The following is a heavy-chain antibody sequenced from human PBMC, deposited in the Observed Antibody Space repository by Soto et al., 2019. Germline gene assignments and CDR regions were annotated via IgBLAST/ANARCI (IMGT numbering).Heavy chain of an antibody. CDR1: RLTFSRYI. D-gene: IGHD3-16*01. CDR2: ISSSSSYI. V-gene: IGHV3-21*01. CDR3: ARERYPFDY. J-gene: IGHJ4*02. Sequence: GGSLRLSREASRLTFSRYIINLVRQAAGKGLEWVSSISSSSSYIYYADSVKGRFTISRDNAKNSLYLQMNSLRAEDTAVYYCARERYPFDYWGPGTLVTVSS.